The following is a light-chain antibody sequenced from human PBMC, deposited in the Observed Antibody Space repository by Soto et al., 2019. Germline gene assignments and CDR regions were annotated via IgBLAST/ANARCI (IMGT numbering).Light chain of an antibody. CDR3: QQSFSIPYT. CDR2: AAS. V-gene: IGKV1-39*01. Sequence: DNQVNQAPFFLSAFIRDRSNITFPTKHNNNNHLNWYHQKPGKAPNLLIYAASSLQSGVPSGFSGSGSGTDFTLTITSLQPDDFATYYCQQSFSIPYTFGQGTKLQIK. J-gene: IGKJ2*01. CDR1: HNNNNH.